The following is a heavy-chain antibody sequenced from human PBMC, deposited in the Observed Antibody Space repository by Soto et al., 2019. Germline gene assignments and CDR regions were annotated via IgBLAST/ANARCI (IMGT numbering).Heavy chain of an antibody. J-gene: IGHJ6*03. CDR3: AREDLYYYYYYMVV. V-gene: IGHV4-59*12. CDR1: GGSISSYY. CDR2: IYYSGST. Sequence: PSETLSLTCTVSGGSISSYYWSWTRQPPGKGLEWIGYIYYSGSTNYNPSLKSRVTISVDTSKNQFSLKLSSVTAADTAVYYCAREDLYYYYYYMVVWGKGTTVTVSS.